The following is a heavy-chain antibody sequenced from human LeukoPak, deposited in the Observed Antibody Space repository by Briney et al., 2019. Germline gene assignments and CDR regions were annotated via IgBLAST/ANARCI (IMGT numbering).Heavy chain of an antibody. CDR1: GGSISGYY. J-gene: IGHJ5*02. CDR2: IYYSGST. CDR3: ARGCSAGTPHNWFDP. D-gene: IGHD6-13*01. V-gene: IGHV4-59*01. Sequence: SETLSLTCTVSGGSISGYYWSWIRQPPGKGLEWIGYIYYSGSTNYNPSLKGRVTISVDTSKNQFSLKLSSVTAADTAVYYCARGCSAGTPHNWFDPWGQGTLVTVSS.